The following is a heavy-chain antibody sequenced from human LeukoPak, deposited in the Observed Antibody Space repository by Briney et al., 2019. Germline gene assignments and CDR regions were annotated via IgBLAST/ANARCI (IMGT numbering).Heavy chain of an antibody. D-gene: IGHD6-19*01. CDR1: GDTLTNYG. V-gene: IGHV1-69*10. J-gene: IGHJ6*03. CDR3: ARVASISVAGTRPYYMDV. Sequence: WASVKVSCKTSGDTLTNYGVSWVRQAPGEGLEWMGGIIATLGTTKYAQKFQGRVTIDADTSTSTAYMELSNLRSEDTATYYCARVASISVAGTRPYYMDVWGQGTTVTVSS. CDR2: IIATLGTT.